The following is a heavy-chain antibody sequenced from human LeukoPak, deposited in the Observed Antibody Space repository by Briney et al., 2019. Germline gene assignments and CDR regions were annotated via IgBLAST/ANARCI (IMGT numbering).Heavy chain of an antibody. CDR1: GFTFSSYW. V-gene: IGHV3-48*02. Sequence: GGSLRLSCAASGFTFSSYWMNWVRQAPGKGLEWVSYISSSSSTIYYADSVKGRFTISRDNAKNSLYLQMNSLRDEDTAVYYCARDYYYGSGSQNWFDPWGRGTLVAVSS. J-gene: IGHJ5*02. CDR3: ARDYYYGSGSQNWFDP. CDR2: ISSSSSTI. D-gene: IGHD3-10*01.